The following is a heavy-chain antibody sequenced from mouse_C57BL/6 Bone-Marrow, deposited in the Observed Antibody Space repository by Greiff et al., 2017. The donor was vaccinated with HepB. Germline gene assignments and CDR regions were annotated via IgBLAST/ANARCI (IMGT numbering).Heavy chain of an antibody. J-gene: IGHJ1*03. CDR1: GYTFTSYW. V-gene: IGHV1-64*01. Sequence: VQLQQPGAELVKPGASVKLSCKASGYTFTSYWMHWVKQRPGQGLEWIGMIHPNSGSTNYNEKFKSKATLTVDKSSSTAYMQLSSLTSEDSAVYYCARRGVGDTSYWYFDVWGTGTTVTVSS. CDR3: ARRGVGDTSYWYFDV. D-gene: IGHD1-1*01. CDR2: IHPNSGST.